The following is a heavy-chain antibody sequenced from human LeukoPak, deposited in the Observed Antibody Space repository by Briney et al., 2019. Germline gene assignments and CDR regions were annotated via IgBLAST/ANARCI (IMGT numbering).Heavy chain of an antibody. D-gene: IGHD6-13*01. CDR1: GGSISSYY. CDR3: AREIRGSSWYSYFDY. V-gene: IGHV4-59*01. J-gene: IGHJ4*02. Sequence: KPSETLSLTCTVSGGSISSYYWSWIRQPPGKGLEWIGYIYYSGSTNYNPSLKSRVTISVDTSKDQFSLKLSSVTAADTAVYYCAREIRGSSWYSYFDYWGQGTLVTVSS. CDR2: IYYSGST.